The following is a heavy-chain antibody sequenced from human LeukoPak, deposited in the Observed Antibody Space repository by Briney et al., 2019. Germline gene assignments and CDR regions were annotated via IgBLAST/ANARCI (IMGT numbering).Heavy chain of an antibody. Sequence: GGSLRLSCAASGFTFSSYGMHWVRQAPGKGLEWVSSISSSSSYIYYADSVKGRFTISRDNAKNSLYLQMNSLRAKDTAVYYCARYYSSGCDYWGQGTLVTVSS. CDR3: ARYYSSGCDY. D-gene: IGHD6-19*01. V-gene: IGHV3-21*01. CDR1: GFTFSSYG. CDR2: ISSSSSYI. J-gene: IGHJ4*02.